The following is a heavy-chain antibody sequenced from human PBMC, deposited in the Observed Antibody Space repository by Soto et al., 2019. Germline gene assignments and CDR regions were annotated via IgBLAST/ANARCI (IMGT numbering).Heavy chain of an antibody. D-gene: IGHD3-22*01. V-gene: IGHV1-69*13. Sequence: SVKVSCTSSGGTFSIYAISWVRQAPGQGLEWMGGIIPIFGTANYAQKFRGRVTITADESTSTAYMELSSLRSEDTAVYYCARLYYYDSSGFGFDYWGQGTLVTVSS. CDR1: GGTFSIYA. CDR3: ARLYYYDSSGFGFDY. CDR2: IIPIFGTA. J-gene: IGHJ4*02.